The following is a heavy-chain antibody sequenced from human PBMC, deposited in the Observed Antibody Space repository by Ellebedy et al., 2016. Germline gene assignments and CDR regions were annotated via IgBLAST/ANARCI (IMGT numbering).Heavy chain of an antibody. Sequence: GESLKISCAASGFPFSNAWVNWVRQAPGKGQEWVGGLRSKTDGGAADYAAPVTGRFTISSDDSKNTLYLQMNSLKTEDTAVYLCTTVYRYNYDSVWGQGTLVTVSS. CDR2: LRSKTDGGAA. J-gene: IGHJ4*02. CDR3: TTVYRYNYDSV. CDR1: GFPFSNAW. D-gene: IGHD5-18*01. V-gene: IGHV3-15*01.